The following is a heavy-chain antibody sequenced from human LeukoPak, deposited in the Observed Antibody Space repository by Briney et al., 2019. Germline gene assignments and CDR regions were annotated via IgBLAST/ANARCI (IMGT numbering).Heavy chain of an antibody. CDR3: ARGDIVDSH. J-gene: IGHJ4*02. CDR2: MNPNSGNT. Sequence: DSVKVSCKASGYTFTSYAISWVRQATGQGLEWMGWMNPNSGNTGYAQKFQGRVTITRNTSISTAYMELSSLRSEDTAVYYCARGDIVDSHWGQGTLVTVSS. D-gene: IGHD3-9*01. V-gene: IGHV1-8*01. CDR1: GYTFTSYA.